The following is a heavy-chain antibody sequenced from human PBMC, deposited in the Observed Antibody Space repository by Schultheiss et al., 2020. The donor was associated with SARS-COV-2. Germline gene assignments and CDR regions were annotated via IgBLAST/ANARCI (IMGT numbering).Heavy chain of an antibody. V-gene: IGHV4-59*10. Sequence: SETLSLTCAVYGGSFSGYYWSWIRQPAGKGLECIGRIYTSGSTNYNPSLKSRVTMSVDTSKNQFSLKLSSVTAADTAVYYCARGVGYYDSSGYLDYWGQGTLVTVSS. CDR2: IYTSGST. CDR1: GGSFSGYY. CDR3: ARGVGYYDSSGYLDY. J-gene: IGHJ4*02. D-gene: IGHD3-22*01.